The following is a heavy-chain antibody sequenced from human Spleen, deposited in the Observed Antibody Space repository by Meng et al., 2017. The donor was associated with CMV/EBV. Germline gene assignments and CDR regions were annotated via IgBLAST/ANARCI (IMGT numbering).Heavy chain of an antibody. V-gene: IGHV1-18*01. D-gene: IGHD2-2*02. J-gene: IGHJ6*02. Sequence: ASVKVSCKASGYTFTSYGISWVRQAPGQGLEWMGWISAYNGNTNYAQKLQGRATMTTDTSTSTAYMELRSLRSDDTAVYYCASTYCSSTSCYTTTPYGMDVWGQGTTVTVSS. CDR2: ISAYNGNT. CDR1: GYTFTSYG. CDR3: ASTYCSSTSCYTTTPYGMDV.